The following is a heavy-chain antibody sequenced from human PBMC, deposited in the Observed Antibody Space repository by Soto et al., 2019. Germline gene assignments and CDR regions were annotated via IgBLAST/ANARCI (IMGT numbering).Heavy chain of an antibody. CDR1: GGSLNTYY. CDR2: FYYSGLT. V-gene: IGHV4-59*08. D-gene: IGHD3-3*01. CDR3: ARGNTHGYYYMDV. Sequence: QVQLQESGPGLVKPSETLSLTCAVSGGSLNTYYGTWTRQPPGKGLEWIGYFYYSGLTNYNPSLKSRVTISLNTSKNQFSLKLTSVTAADTAVYFCARGNTHGYYYMDVWGRGTTVTVSS. J-gene: IGHJ6*03.